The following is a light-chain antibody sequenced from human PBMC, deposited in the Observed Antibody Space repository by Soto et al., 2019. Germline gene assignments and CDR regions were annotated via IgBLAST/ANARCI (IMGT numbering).Light chain of an antibody. CDR1: SSDVGSYNL. J-gene: IGLJ1*01. V-gene: IGLV2-23*02. Sequence: QSALTQPASVSGSPGQSITISCTGTSSDVGSYNLVSWYQQHPGKAPKFMIYEVSKRPSGVSNRFSGSKSGNTASLTISGLQAEDEADYYCCEYASTTIYVFGTGTKVNVL. CDR2: EVS. CDR3: CEYASTTIYV.